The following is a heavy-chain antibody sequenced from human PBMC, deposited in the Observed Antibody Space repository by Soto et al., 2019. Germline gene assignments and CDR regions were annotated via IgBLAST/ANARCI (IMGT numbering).Heavy chain of an antibody. Sequence: SETLSPTFTVSGASISGFYWSGIRKSAGKGLEWIGRIYATGTTDYNPSLKSRVMMSVDTSKKQFSLKLRSVTAADTAVYYCVRDGTKTLRDWFDPWGQGISVTVSS. CDR3: VRDGTKTLRDWFDP. CDR1: GASISGFY. CDR2: IYATGTT. V-gene: IGHV4-4*07. D-gene: IGHD1-1*01. J-gene: IGHJ5*02.